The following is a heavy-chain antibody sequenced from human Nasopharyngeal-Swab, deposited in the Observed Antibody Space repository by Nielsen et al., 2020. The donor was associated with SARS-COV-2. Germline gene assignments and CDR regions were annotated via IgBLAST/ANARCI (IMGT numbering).Heavy chain of an antibody. CDR3: ASELQWLVLHYDYG. D-gene: IGHD6-19*01. J-gene: IGHJ6*01. V-gene: IGHV3-33*01. Sequence: GWVEVIWYDGSNKYYADSVKGRFTISRDNSKNTLYLQMNSLRAEDTAVYYCASELQWLVLHYDYG. CDR2: IWYDGSNK.